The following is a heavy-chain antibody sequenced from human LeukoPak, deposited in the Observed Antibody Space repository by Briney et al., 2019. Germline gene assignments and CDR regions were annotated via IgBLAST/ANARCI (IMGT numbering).Heavy chain of an antibody. CDR2: ITSRSSYI. CDR3: ARALFRDGYNSGSDY. V-gene: IGHV3-21*01. J-gene: IGHJ4*02. Sequence: GGSLRLSCAASGFTVSSNYMNWVRQAPGKGLEWVSSITSRSSYIHYADSVKGRFTISRDNAKNSLYLQMNSLRVEDTAVYYCARALFRDGYNSGSDYWGQGTLVTVSS. CDR1: GFTVSSNY. D-gene: IGHD5-24*01.